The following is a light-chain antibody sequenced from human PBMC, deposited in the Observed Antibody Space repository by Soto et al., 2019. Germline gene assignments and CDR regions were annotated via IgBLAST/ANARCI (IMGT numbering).Light chain of an antibody. CDR3: QQYNSYSPT. V-gene: IGKV1-5*03. CDR2: KAS. Sequence: DIQMTQSPSTLSASVVDRVTITCRASQSISTWLAWYQQEPGKAPKLLIHKASSLQSGVPSRFSGSGSGTDFTLTISSLHPDDFATYYCQQYNSYSPTFGQGTRWIS. J-gene: IGKJ1*01. CDR1: QSISTW.